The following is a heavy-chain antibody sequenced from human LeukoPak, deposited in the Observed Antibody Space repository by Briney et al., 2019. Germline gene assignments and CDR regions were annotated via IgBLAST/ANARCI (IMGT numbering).Heavy chain of an antibody. CDR3: ARGGSPYYYDSSGYPN. CDR2: MNPNSGNT. V-gene: IGHV1-8*01. D-gene: IGHD3-22*01. Sequence: GASVKVSCKASGYTFTSYDINWVRQATGQGLEWMGWMNPNSGNTGYAQKFQGRVTMTRNTSISTAYMELSSLRSEDTAVYYCARGGSPYYYDSSGYPNWGQGTLATVSS. CDR1: GYTFTSYD. J-gene: IGHJ4*02.